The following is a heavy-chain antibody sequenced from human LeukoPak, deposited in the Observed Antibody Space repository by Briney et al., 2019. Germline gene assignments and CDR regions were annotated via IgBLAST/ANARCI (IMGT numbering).Heavy chain of an antibody. CDR2: IYYSGST. CDR3: ARGEAEMAREGLDY. Sequence: SETLSLTCTVSGGSISSHYWSWIRQPTGKGLEWIGYIYYSGSTNYNPSLKSRVTISVDTSKNQFSLKLSSVTAADTAVYYCARGEAEMAREGLDYWGQGTLVTVSS. J-gene: IGHJ4*02. D-gene: IGHD5-24*01. CDR1: GGSISSHY. V-gene: IGHV4-59*11.